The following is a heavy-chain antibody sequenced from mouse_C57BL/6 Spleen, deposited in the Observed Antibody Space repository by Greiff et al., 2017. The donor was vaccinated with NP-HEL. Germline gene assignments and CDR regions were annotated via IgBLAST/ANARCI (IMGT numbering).Heavy chain of an antibody. CDR3: ARAWIYDCYDPWAMDY. CDR2: INPNNGGT. J-gene: IGHJ4*01. V-gene: IGHV1-26*01. D-gene: IGHD2-3*01. CDR1: GYTFTDYY. Sequence: EVQLQQSGPELVKPGASVKISCKASGYTFTDYYMNWVKQSHGKSLEWIGDINPNNGGTSYNQKFKGKATLTVDKSSSTAYMELRSLTSEDSAVYYCARAWIYDCYDPWAMDYWGQGTSVTVSS.